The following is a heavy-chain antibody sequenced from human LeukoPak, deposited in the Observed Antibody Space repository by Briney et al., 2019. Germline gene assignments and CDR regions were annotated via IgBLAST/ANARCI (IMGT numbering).Heavy chain of an antibody. CDR3: ARGRDGTGYSLDWFDP. V-gene: IGHV4-4*07. CDR2: IYTSGST. D-gene: IGHD3-22*01. Sequence: PSETLSLTCTVSGGSISSYYWSWIRQPAGKGLEWIGRIYTSGSTNYNPSLKSRVTISVDKSKNQFSLKLSSVTAADTAVYYCARGRDGTGYSLDWFDPWGQGTLVTVSS. CDR1: GGSISSYY. J-gene: IGHJ5*02.